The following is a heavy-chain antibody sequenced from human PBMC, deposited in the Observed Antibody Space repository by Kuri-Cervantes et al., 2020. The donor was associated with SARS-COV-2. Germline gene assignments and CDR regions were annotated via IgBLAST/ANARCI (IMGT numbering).Heavy chain of an antibody. CDR1: GGTFSSYA. CDR2: IIPILGTA. J-gene: IGHJ6*02. D-gene: IGHD4-17*01. V-gene: IGHV1-69*13. Sequence: SVKVSCKASGGTFSSYAISWVRQAPGQGLEWMGGIIPILGTANYAQKFQGRVTITADESTSTAYMELSSLRSEDTAVYYCARVEEYGDSYYYYYGMDVWGQGTTVTVSS. CDR3: ARVEEYGDSYYYYYGMDV.